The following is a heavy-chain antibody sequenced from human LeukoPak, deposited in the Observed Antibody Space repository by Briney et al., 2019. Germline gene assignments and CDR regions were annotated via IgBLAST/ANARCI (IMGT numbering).Heavy chain of an antibody. D-gene: IGHD2-8*01. CDR3: AKDRCSNGIGCYYYYMEV. J-gene: IGHJ6*03. CDR2: IQYDRTNE. Sequence: GGSLRLSCAASAFTFSSYSMHWVRQAPGKGLEWGAYIQYDRTNEQYAHSVKGRFRISRDNSNNILYLQMNSLRTEDTAVYYCAKDRCSNGIGCYYYYMEVWGKGTTVTISS. CDR1: AFTFSSYS. V-gene: IGHV3-30*02.